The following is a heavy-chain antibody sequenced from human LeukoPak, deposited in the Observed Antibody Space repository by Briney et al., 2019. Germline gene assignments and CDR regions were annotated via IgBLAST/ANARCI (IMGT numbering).Heavy chain of an antibody. D-gene: IGHD2-2*01. Sequence: GGSLRLSCAASGFTFSDYYMRWIRQAPGKGLEWVSYISSSSSYTNYADSVKGRFTISRDNAKNSLYLQMNSLRAEDTAVYYCARDVAGYCSSTSCYYYYYGMDVWGKGTTVTVSS. CDR3: ARDVAGYCSSTSCYYYYYGMDV. CDR2: ISSSSSYT. V-gene: IGHV3-11*06. J-gene: IGHJ6*04. CDR1: GFTFSDYY.